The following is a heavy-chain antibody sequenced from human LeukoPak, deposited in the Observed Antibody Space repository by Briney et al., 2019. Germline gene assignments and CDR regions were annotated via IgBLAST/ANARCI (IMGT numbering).Heavy chain of an antibody. CDR3: ARGYYGSGTSEDAFDI. V-gene: IGHV3-53*01. Sequence: GGSLRLSCAASGFTVSTNYMSWVRQAPGKGLEWVSVIYSEGWAYFADSVKGRFAISRDNSRNTLYLQMNSLRAEDTAVYFCARGYYGSGTSEDAFDIWGQGTMVTVSS. CDR1: GFTVSTNY. D-gene: IGHD3-10*01. J-gene: IGHJ3*02. CDR2: IYSEGWA.